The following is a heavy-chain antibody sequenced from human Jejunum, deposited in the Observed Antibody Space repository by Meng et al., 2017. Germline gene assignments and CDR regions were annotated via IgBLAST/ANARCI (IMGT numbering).Heavy chain of an antibody. V-gene: IGHV1-3*04. Sequence: QVLLVQSGAEVKRPGASVTVSCKTSGFAFSRYVIHWVRQAPGQRLEWMGWINTVNANTRYSEKFQGRVTITRDTSASTAYMELSSLTSEDTAVYYCARVKYSGYDPFGSWGQGTLVTVSS. D-gene: IGHD5-12*01. CDR2: INTVNANT. CDR1: GFAFSRYV. CDR3: ARVKYSGYDPFGS. J-gene: IGHJ4*02.